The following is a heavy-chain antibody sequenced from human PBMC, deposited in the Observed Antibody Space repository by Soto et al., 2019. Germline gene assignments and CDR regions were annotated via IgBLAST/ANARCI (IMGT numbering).Heavy chain of an antibody. CDR1: GFTFSDYY. Sequence: GGSLRLSCAASGFTFSDYYMSWIRQAPGRGLEWVSYISSSGSTIYYADSVKGRFTISRDNAKNSLYLQMNSLRAEDPAVYYCARDKRMITFGGVIHPWGKGTLVTVSS. CDR2: ISSSGSTI. V-gene: IGHV3-11*01. CDR3: ARDKRMITFGGVIHP. D-gene: IGHD3-16*01. J-gene: IGHJ5*02.